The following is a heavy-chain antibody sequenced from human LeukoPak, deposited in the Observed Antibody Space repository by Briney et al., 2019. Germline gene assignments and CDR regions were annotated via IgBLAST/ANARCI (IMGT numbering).Heavy chain of an antibody. J-gene: IGHJ4*02. Sequence: PSETLSLTCTVSGGSVNSGSYYWNWIRQPPGKGLEWIGYVYYSGSTNYNPSLKSRVTISVDTSKNQFSLKLSSVTAADTAVYYCARAAYSGSYHSDYWGQGTLVTVSS. CDR1: GGSVNSGSYY. D-gene: IGHD1-26*01. CDR2: VYYSGST. CDR3: ARAAYSGSYHSDY. V-gene: IGHV4-61*01.